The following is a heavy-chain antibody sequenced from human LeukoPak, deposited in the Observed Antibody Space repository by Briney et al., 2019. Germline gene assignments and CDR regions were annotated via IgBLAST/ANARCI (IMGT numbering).Heavy chain of an antibody. D-gene: IGHD6-19*01. V-gene: IGHV3-9*01. CDR2: VSWNSGSI. J-gene: IGHJ5*02. Sequence: GRSLRLSCAASGFIFDDYAMHWVRQAPGKGLEWVSGVSWNSGSIGYADPVKGRFTISRDNAKNSLYLQMNSLRAEDTALYYCTKDKPPRSSGWYGWFDPWGQGTLATVSS. CDR3: TKDKPPRSSGWYGWFDP. CDR1: GFIFDDYA.